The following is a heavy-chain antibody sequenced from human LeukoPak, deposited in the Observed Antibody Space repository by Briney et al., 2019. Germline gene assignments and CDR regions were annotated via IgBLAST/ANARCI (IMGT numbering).Heavy chain of an antibody. D-gene: IGHD2-21*02. V-gene: IGHV3-23*01. CDR2: ITDNAKST. CDR3: ARCGGDTCYSRPPDY. CDR1: GFSFSSYG. Sequence: GGSLRLSCAASGFSFSSYGMAWVRQVPGKGLEWVSAITDNAKSTYYTDPVKGRFTISRVNSENTLFLQMNSLRGEDTATYYCARCGGDTCYSRPPDYWGQGVPVTVSS. J-gene: IGHJ4*02.